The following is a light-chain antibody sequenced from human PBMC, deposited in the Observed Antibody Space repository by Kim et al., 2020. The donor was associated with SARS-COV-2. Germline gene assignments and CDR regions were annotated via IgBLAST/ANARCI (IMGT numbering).Light chain of an antibody. J-gene: IGKJ1*01. V-gene: IGKV1-16*01. CDR2: AAS. CDR1: QGIANN. Sequence: ASVGDRVIMTCRASQGIANNVAWFQQKPGKAPKSLVYAASSLESGAPSRFSGSGSGTDFILTNSSLQPEDYATYYCQQYAGYPRTFGQGTKVEI. CDR3: QQYAGYPRT.